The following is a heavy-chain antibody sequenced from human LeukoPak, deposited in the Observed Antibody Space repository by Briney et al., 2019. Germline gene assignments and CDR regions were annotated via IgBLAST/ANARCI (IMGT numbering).Heavy chain of an antibody. Sequence: GGSLRLSCAASGFTFSSYEMNWVRQAPGKGLEWVSYISSSGSTIYYADSVKGRFTISRDNAKNSLYLQMNSLRAEDTAVYYCARGGGGQWLVYFDYRGQGTLVTVSS. V-gene: IGHV3-48*03. CDR1: GFTFSSYE. CDR2: ISSSGSTI. CDR3: ARGGGGQWLVYFDY. D-gene: IGHD6-19*01. J-gene: IGHJ4*02.